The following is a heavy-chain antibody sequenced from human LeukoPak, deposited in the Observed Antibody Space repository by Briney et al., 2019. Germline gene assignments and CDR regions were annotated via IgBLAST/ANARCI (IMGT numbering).Heavy chain of an antibody. CDR3: ARGVNYYDSRGFDY. D-gene: IGHD3-22*01. CDR2: INPNSGGT. J-gene: IGHJ4*02. Sequence: ASVKVSCKASGYTFTGYYMHWVRQAPGQGLEWMGWINPNSGGTNYAQKFQGRVTMTRDTSISTAYMELSSLRSEDTAVYYCARGVNYYDSRGFDYWGQGTLVTVSS. CDR1: GYTFTGYY. V-gene: IGHV1-2*02.